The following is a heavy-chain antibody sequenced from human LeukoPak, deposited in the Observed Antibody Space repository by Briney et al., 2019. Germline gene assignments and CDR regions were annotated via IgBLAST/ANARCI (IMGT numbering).Heavy chain of an antibody. J-gene: IGHJ3*02. V-gene: IGHV3-23*01. Sequence: GGSLRLSCAASGFTFSSYAMSWVRQAPGKGLEWVSSISGSGGSTYYADSVKGRFTISRDNSKNTLYLQMNSLRAEDTAVYYCAKSQQQLVLAFDIWGQGTMVTVSS. CDR3: AKSQQQLVLAFDI. D-gene: IGHD6-13*01. CDR2: ISGSGGST. CDR1: GFTFSSYA.